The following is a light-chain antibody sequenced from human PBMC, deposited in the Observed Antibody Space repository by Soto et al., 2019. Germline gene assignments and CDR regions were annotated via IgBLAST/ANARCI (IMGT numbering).Light chain of an antibody. CDR2: SNN. Sequence: QSVLTQPPSASGTPGQRVTISCSGSSSNIGSYTVNWYQQLPGTAPKLLIYSNNQRPSGVPDRFSGPKSGTSVSLAISGLQSEDEADYYCAAWDDSLNGVVFGGGTQLTVL. J-gene: IGLJ2*01. V-gene: IGLV1-44*01. CDR3: AAWDDSLNGVV. CDR1: SSNIGSYT.